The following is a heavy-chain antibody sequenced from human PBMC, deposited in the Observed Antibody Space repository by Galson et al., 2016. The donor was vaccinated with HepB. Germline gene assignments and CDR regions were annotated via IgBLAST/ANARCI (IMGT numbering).Heavy chain of an antibody. CDR1: GFAFSSHW. J-gene: IGHJ5*02. V-gene: IGHV3-74*01. CDR3: VRDHSVVPTTAYNWFDP. D-gene: IGHD4-23*01. Sequence: LRLSCAASGFAFSSHWMHWVRQDLGKGLVWVSRINSDGTISNYADSVKGRFTISRDNAKNTLYLQMNSLRAEDTAVYFCVRDHSVVPTTAYNWFDPWGRGTLVTVPP. CDR2: INSDGTIS.